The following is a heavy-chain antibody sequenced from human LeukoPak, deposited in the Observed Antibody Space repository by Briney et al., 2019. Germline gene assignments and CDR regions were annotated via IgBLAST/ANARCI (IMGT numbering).Heavy chain of an antibody. CDR1: GFTFSSYA. CDR3: AKVSIKQQLAHTFDY. Sequence: PGGSLRLSCAASGFTFSSYAMSWVRPAPGKGLEWVSAISGSGGSTYYADSVKGRFTISRDNSKNTLYLQMNSLRAEDTAVYYCAKVSIKQQLAHTFDYWGQGTLVTVSS. CDR2: ISGSGGST. D-gene: IGHD6-13*01. J-gene: IGHJ4*02. V-gene: IGHV3-23*01.